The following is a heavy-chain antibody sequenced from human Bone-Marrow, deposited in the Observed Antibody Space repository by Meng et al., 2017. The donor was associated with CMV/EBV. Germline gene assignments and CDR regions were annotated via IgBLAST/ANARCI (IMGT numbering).Heavy chain of an antibody. D-gene: IGHD4-23*01. CDR3: TVGPFDY. CDR2: IRNSSDIT. CDR1: GFTVNNYD. J-gene: IGHJ4*02. V-gene: IGHV3-48*03. Sequence: GGSLRLSCAAAGFTVNNYDMTWVRQPPGKGLEWISYIRNSSDITYYADSVKGRFTISRDNAKNSLYLQMSNLRAEDTAIYYCTVGPFDYWGQGSLVTVSS.